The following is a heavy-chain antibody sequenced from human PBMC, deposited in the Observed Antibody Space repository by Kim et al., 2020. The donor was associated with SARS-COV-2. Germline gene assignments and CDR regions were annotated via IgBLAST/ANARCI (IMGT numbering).Heavy chain of an antibody. CDR3: AKGAFSYGTIDY. CDR1: GFTFSTYA. V-gene: IGHV3-30*18. J-gene: IGHJ4*02. D-gene: IGHD5-18*01. CDR2: LSDDGSNK. Sequence: GGSLRLSCAASGFTFSTYAMHWVRQAPGKRLEWVAVLSDDGSNKYYADSVKGRFTISRDNSKITLYLQMNSLRAEDTSLYYCAKGAFSYGTIDYWGQGTLVTVSS.